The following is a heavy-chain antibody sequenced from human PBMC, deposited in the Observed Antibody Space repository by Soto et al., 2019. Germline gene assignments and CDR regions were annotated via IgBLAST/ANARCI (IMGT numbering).Heavy chain of an antibody. CDR2: IDPSDSQT. J-gene: IGHJ6*02. CDR3: ASTKKGYCSGGSCSNYYYYGMDV. CDR1: GYSFAGYW. V-gene: IGHV5-10-1*01. Sequence: GESLKISCKGSGYSFAGYWITWVRQKPGKGLEWMRRIDPSDSQTYYSPSFRGHVTISATKSITTVILQWSSLRASDTAMYYCASTKKGYCSGGSCSNYYYYGMDVWGQGTTVTVSS. D-gene: IGHD2-15*01.